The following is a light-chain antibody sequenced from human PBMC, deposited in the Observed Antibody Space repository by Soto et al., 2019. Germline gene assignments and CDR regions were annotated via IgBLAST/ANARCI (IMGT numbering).Light chain of an antibody. CDR2: EVS. CDR1: SSDVGGYNY. CDR3: SSYTSSSPLYV. J-gene: IGLJ1*01. V-gene: IGLV2-14*01. Sequence: QSVLTQPASVSGSPGQSITISCTGTSSDVGGYNYVSWYQQHPGKAPKLMIYEVSNRPSGVSNRFSGSKSGNTAFLTISGLQAEDEADYYCSSYTSSSPLYVFGTGTKLTVL.